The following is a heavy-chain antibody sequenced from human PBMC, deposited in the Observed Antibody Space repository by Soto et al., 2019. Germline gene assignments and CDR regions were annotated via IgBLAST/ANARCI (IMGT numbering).Heavy chain of an antibody. CDR3: AWDVRAMNDY. V-gene: IGHV3-64*01. D-gene: IGHD5-18*01. J-gene: IGHJ4*02. CDR1: GFTFSTYA. CDR2: ISSNGGTT. Sequence: EVQLVESGGGLVQPGGSLRLSCAASGFTFSTYAMQWVRQAPGKGLEFVSSISSNGGTTNYAYSVKGRFTISRDNSRDTLYLKMGSRRPEDMAVYYYAWDVRAMNDYWGQGPLLPVSS.